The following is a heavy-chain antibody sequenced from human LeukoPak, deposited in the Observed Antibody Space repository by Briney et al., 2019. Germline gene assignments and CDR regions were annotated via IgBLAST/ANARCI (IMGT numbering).Heavy chain of an antibody. CDR3: AKEGTTSYYDSPFDY. CDR1: GFSFSTYA. D-gene: IGHD3-22*01. Sequence: GGSLRLSCAASGFSFSTYAMNWVRQAPGKGLEWLSYISGSSNTIYYADSVKGRFTVSRDNAKNSLHLQMNSLRAEDTAVYYCAKEGTTSYYDSPFDYWGQGTLVTVSS. CDR2: ISGSSNTI. J-gene: IGHJ4*02. V-gene: IGHV3-48*04.